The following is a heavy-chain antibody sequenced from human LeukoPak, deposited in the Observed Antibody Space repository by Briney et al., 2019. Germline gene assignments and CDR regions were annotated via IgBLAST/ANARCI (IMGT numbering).Heavy chain of an antibody. CDR3: ARRDCGGGSCYGDFDY. CDR2: IYPGDSDT. CDR1: GCSFTSYW. D-gene: IGHD2-15*01. V-gene: IGHV5-51*01. J-gene: IGHJ4*02. Sequence: GESLKISCKGSGCSFTSYWIAWVRQMPGKGLEWMGIIYPGDSDTRYSPSFQGQVTISADKSISTAYLQWSSLKASDTAMYYCARRDCGGGSCYGDFDYWGQGTLVTVSS.